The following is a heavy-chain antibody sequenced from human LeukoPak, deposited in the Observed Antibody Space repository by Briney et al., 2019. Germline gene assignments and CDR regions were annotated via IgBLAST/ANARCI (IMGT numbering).Heavy chain of an antibody. CDR1: GGSFNGYY. D-gene: IGHD3-16*02. CDR3: ARGRQERYDCVWGSYRYTLNLDY. J-gene: IGHJ4*02. V-gene: IGHV4-34*01. CDR2: INHSGST. Sequence: SETLSLTCAVYGGSFNGYYWSWIRQPPGKGLEWIGEINHSGSTNYNPSLKSRVTISVDTSKNQFSLKLSSVTAADTAVYYCARGRQERYDCVWGSYRYTLNLDYWGQGTLVTVSS.